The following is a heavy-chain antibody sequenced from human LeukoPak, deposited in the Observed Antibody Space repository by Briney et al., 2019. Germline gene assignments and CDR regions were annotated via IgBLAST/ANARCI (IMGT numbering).Heavy chain of an antibody. CDR2: MNPNSGNT. V-gene: IGHV1-8*01. Sequence: ASVKVSCKASGYTFTSYDINWVRQATGQGLEWMGWMNPNSGNTGYAQKFQGRVTMTRNTSISTAYMELSSLRSEDTAVYYCAREEGRFYSSGWKGNWFDPWGQGTLVTVSS. J-gene: IGHJ5*02. CDR1: GYTFTSYD. CDR3: AREEGRFYSSGWKGNWFDP. D-gene: IGHD6-19*01.